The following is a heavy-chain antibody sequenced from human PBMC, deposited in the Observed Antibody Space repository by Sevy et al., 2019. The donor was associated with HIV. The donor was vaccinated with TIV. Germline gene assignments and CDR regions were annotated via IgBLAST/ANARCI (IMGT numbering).Heavy chain of an antibody. J-gene: IGHJ6*02. CDR1: GGSISSYY. D-gene: IGHD7-27*01. CDR2: MFYNGRP. CDR3: ARAGGNTDWGMDV. Sequence: SETLSLTCTVSGGSISSYYWSWIRQPPGKGLEAIGYMFYNGRPYYNPSLSSRVIIPVDKSRNQVSLQLSSVTAAATGVYYCARAGGNTDWGMDVWGQGITVTVSS. V-gene: IGHV4-59*12.